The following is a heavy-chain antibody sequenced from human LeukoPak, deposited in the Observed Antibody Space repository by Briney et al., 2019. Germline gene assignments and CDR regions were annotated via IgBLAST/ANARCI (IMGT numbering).Heavy chain of an antibody. CDR3: AREPMVRDFNWFDP. CDR1: RYTFTGYY. Sequence: ASVKVSCQASRYTFTGYYLHWVRPAAGQGLEWMGRINPNSGGTHYAQKFQGRVTMTTDTSLSTAYMELNRLTSDDTAVYYCAREPMVRDFNWFDPWGQRTLVTVSS. D-gene: IGHD3-10*01. V-gene: IGHV1-2*06. J-gene: IGHJ5*02. CDR2: INPNSGGT.